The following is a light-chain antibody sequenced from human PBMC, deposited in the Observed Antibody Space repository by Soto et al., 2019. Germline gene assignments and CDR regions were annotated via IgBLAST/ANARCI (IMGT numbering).Light chain of an antibody. CDR1: QSISSY. J-gene: IGKJ1*01. CDR3: QQCDTSPWT. V-gene: IGKV3-20*01. Sequence: EIVLTQSPDTLSLSPGERATLSCRASQSISSYLAWYQQKPGQAPRLLIYGASSRATGIPDRFSGSGSGTDFTLAISRLEPGDSAVYCCQQCDTSPWTFGQGTKVEIK. CDR2: GAS.